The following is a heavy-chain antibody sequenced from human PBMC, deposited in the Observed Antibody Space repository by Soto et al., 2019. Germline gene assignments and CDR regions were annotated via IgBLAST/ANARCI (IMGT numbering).Heavy chain of an antibody. D-gene: IGHD2-21*01. CDR1: GFSVGGNY. CDR3: ARGPNSDC. J-gene: IGHJ4*02. CDR2: IYSGGNQ. Sequence: EERLVQSGGGLVQPGGSLRLSCAASGFSVGGNYMSWVRQAPGKGLELVSLIYSGGNQFYADSMKGRFTLSRDNSNNLLYLQMDSLRAEDTAVYYCARGPNSDCWGQGTLVIVSS. V-gene: IGHV3-53*01.